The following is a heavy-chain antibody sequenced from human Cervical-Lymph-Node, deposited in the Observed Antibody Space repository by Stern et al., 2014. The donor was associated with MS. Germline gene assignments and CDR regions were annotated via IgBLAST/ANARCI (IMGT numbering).Heavy chain of an antibody. Sequence: EMQLVESGGGLVQPGGSLGLSCAVSGFDITYYWMHWVRQVPGKGLMWVARINADGRSAVYADSVRGRFTISKDAARSTLGLYMTSLRDDDTAIYYCVRDRGSPESFDVWGQGTKVTVSS. CDR3: VRDRGSPESFDV. V-gene: IGHV3-74*01. D-gene: IGHD3-10*01. CDR2: INADGRSA. CDR1: GFDITYYW. J-gene: IGHJ3*01.